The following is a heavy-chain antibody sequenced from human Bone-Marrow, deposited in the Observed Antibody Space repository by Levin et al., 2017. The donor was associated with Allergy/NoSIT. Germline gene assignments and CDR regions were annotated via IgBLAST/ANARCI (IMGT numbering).Heavy chain of an antibody. CDR1: GFTFSDYY. V-gene: IGHV3-11*05. CDR3: ARDPIFGSGRGIEY. D-gene: IGHD3-10*01. J-gene: IGHJ4*02. Sequence: PGGSLRLSCAASGFTFSDYYLSWIRQAPGKGPEWVSCISGSGRTKYADSVKGRFTISRDNARNSVFLQMNRLRAEDTAVYYCARDPIFGSGRGIEYWGQGTLVTVSS. CDR2: ISGSGRT.